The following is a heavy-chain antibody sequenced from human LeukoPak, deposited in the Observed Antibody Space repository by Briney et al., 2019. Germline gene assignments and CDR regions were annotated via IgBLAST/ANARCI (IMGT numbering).Heavy chain of an antibody. CDR2: IYYSGST. D-gene: IGHD2-21*02. J-gene: IGHJ4*02. V-gene: IGHV4-31*03. CDR3: ARYTCGGDCYWDSDLDY. CDR1: GGSISSGGYY. Sequence: SETLSLTCTVSGGSISSGGYYWSWIRQHPGKGLEWIGCIYYSGSTYYNPSLKSRVTISVDTSKNQFSLKLSSVTAADTAVYYCARYTCGGDCYWDSDLDYWGQGTLVTVSS.